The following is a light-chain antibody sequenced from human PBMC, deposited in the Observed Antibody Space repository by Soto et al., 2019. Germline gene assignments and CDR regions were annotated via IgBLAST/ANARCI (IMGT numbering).Light chain of an antibody. CDR1: QTISTN. J-gene: IGKJ4*01. CDR2: AAS. V-gene: IGKV1-39*01. Sequence: DIQMTQSPSSLSAAVGDIVTVTCRASQTISTNLNLYQQKPGKAPNLLLSAASSLQSVVPSRFSGSGSWTDFTLTILTLQPPHCACYDCPHRYIDPTSFGGRNKVQI. CDR3: PHRYIDPTS.